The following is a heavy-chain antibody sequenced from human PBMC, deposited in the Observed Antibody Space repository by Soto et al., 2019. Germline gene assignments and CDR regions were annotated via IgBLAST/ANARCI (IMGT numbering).Heavy chain of an antibody. CDR2: VYFSGST. V-gene: IGHV4-59*01. J-gene: IGHJ4*02. CDR3: ARQEAVPGTPFDS. Sequence: QVHLQESGPGLVKPSETLSLTCTVSGGSINGYYWNWIRQPPGKGLEWLGYVYFSGSTHYNPSLKTRLTISVDTSKKQFSLKLSSVTAAGTAVYFCARQEAVPGTPFDSWGQGTLVSVSS. D-gene: IGHD6-19*01. CDR1: GGSINGYY.